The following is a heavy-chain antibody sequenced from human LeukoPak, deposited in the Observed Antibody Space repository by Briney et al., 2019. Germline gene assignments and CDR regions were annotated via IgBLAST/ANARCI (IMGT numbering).Heavy chain of an antibody. CDR2: ITGSSDTI. Sequence: GGSLRLSCAASGFTFSPYSMNWVRQAPGKGLEWLSYITGSSDTIYYGDSVRGRFTISRDNARNSVYLQMNSLRVEGTAVYYCTTSIGALDHWGRGTLVTVSS. CDR3: TTSIGALDH. V-gene: IGHV3-48*04. J-gene: IGHJ4*02. CDR1: GFTFSPYS. D-gene: IGHD4-17*01.